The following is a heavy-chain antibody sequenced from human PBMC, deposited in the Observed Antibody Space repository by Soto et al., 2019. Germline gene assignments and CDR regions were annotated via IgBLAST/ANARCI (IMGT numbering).Heavy chain of an antibody. Sequence: GGSLRLSCAASGFTFSSYAMSWVRQAPGQGLEWVSAISGSGGSTYCADSVKGRSTISRDNSKNTLYLQMNSLRAEDTAVYYCSKLCFTRRGGDLDWYFDLWGRGTLVTVSS. V-gene: IGHV3-23*01. D-gene: IGHD3-10*01. CDR2: ISGSGGST. J-gene: IGHJ2*01. CDR3: SKLCFTRRGGDLDWYFDL. CDR1: GFTFSSYA.